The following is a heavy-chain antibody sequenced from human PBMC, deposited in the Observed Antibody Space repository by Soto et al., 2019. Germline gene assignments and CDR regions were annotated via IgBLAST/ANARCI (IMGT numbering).Heavy chain of an antibody. D-gene: IGHD6-6*01. CDR3: ARGEYSSSKYYYYYYYMDV. Sequence: PSETLSLTCAVYGGSFSGYYWSWIRQPPGKGLEWIGEINHSGSTNYNPSLKSRVTISVDTSKNQFSLKLSSVTAADTAVYYCARGEYSSSKYYYYYYYMDVWGKGTTVTVSS. CDR1: GGSFSGYY. V-gene: IGHV4-34*01. J-gene: IGHJ6*03. CDR2: INHSGST.